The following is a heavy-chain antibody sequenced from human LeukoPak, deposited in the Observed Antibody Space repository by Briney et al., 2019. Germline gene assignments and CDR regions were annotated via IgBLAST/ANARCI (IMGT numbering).Heavy chain of an antibody. V-gene: IGHV4-4*07. Sequence: SETLSLTCTVSGGSISSYYWSWIRQPAGKGLEGIGRIYTSGSTNYNPSLKSRVTMSVDTSKNQSSLKLSSVTAADTAAYYCARAYVWGSYRYAGFDYWGQGTLVTVSS. CDR2: IYTSGST. J-gene: IGHJ4*02. CDR1: GGSISSYY. CDR3: ARAYVWGSYRYAGFDY. D-gene: IGHD3-16*02.